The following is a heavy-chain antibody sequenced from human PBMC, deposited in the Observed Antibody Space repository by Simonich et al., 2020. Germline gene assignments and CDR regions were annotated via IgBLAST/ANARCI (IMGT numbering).Heavy chain of an antibody. D-gene: IGHD3-9*01. CDR2: INHSGST. Sequence: QVQLQQWGAGLLKPSETLSLTCAVYGGSFSGYYWSLIRQPPGKGLVGIGEINHSGSTNYTRSLRGRVTISVDASKNQFALKLSSVTAAYTAVYYCARCGLVNYDILTGYHNWFDPWGQGTLVTVSS. V-gene: IGHV4-34*01. CDR1: GGSFSGYY. J-gene: IGHJ5*02. CDR3: ARCGLVNYDILTGYHNWFDP.